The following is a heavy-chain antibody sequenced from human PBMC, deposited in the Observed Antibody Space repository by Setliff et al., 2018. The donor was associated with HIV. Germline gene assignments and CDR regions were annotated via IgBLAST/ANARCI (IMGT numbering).Heavy chain of an antibody. CDR2: VYLSGGT. J-gene: IGHJ4*02. CDR1: SDSIRAYF. Sequence: PSETLSLTCTVSSDSIRAYFWTWVRQPAGKGLEWICHVYLSGGTNSNPSLKSRVTMSFDTSKNQFSLNLNSVTAADTAVYYCARGLPATNGVWIDYWGQGTLVTVSS. V-gene: IGHV4-4*07. CDR3: ARGLPATNGVWIDY. D-gene: IGHD2-8*01.